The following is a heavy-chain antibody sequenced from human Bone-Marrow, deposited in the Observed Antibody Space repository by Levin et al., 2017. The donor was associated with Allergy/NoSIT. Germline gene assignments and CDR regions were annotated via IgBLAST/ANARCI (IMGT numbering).Heavy chain of an antibody. Sequence: EASVKVSCKASGYTFTGYYLYWVRQAPGQGLEWMGRINPKSGDTIYAQKFQGRVTMTRDTSISAAYMEVARLRSDDTAVFYCARREMAASGGAFDIWGQGTMVTVSS. V-gene: IGHV1-2*06. J-gene: IGHJ3*02. CDR1: GYTFTGYY. CDR3: ARREMAASGGAFDI. CDR2: INPKSGDT. D-gene: IGHD5-24*01.